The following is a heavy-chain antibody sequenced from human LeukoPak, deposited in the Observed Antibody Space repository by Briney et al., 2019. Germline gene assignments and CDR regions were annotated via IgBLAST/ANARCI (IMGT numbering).Heavy chain of an antibody. V-gene: IGHV3-21*01. Sequence: GGSLRLSCAASGFTFSSYGMHWVRQAPGKGLEWVSSISSGGGYIYYADSVKGRFTISRDSAKNSLYLRMNSLRVEDTAVYYCARDGYGDKNWFDPWGQGTLVNVSS. D-gene: IGHD4-17*01. CDR3: ARDGYGDKNWFDP. CDR2: ISSGGGYI. J-gene: IGHJ5*02. CDR1: GFTFSSYG.